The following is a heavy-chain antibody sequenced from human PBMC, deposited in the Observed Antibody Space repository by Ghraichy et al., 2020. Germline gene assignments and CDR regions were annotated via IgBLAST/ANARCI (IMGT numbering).Heavy chain of an antibody. CDR2: IVVGSGNT. CDR3: ATDQRAYYYDSSGYYYET. CDR1: GFTFTSSA. D-gene: IGHD3-22*01. V-gene: IGHV1-58*02. Sequence: SVKVSCKASGFTFTSSAMQWVRQARGQRLEWIGWIVVGSGNTNYAQKFQERVTITRDMSTSTAYMELSSLRSEDTAVYYCATDQRAYYYDSSGYYYETWGQGTLVTVSS. J-gene: IGHJ5*02.